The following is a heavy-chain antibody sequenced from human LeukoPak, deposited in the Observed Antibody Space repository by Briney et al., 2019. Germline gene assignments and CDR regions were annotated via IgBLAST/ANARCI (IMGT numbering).Heavy chain of an antibody. J-gene: IGHJ4*02. V-gene: IGHV5-51*01. D-gene: IGHD3-9*01. CDR3: ARPGYYDILTGSGYFDY. Sequence: GESLKISCKGSGYSFTSYWIGWVRQMPGKGLEWMGIIYPGDSGTRYSPSFQGQVTISADKSISTAYLQWSSLKASDTAMYYCARPGYYDILTGSGYFDYWGQGTLVTVSS. CDR1: GYSFTSYW. CDR2: IYPGDSGT.